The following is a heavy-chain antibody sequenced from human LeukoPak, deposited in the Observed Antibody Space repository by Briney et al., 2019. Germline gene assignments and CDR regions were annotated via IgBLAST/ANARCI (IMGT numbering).Heavy chain of an antibody. CDR2: ISGSGGST. V-gene: IGHV3-23*01. D-gene: IGHD3-22*01. CDR3: AKSHDSSGYYYYYYMDV. CDR1: GFTFSTYS. Sequence: GGSLRLSCAASGFTFSTYSMNWVRQAPGKGLEWVSAISGSGGSTYYADSVKGRFTISRDNSKNTLYLQMNSLRAEDTAVYYCAKSHDSSGYYYYYYMDVWGKGTTVTVSS. J-gene: IGHJ6*03.